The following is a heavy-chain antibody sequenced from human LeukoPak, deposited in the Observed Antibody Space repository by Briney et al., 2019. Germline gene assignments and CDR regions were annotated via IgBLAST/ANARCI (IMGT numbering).Heavy chain of an antibody. CDR2: IRYDGSNK. CDR1: GFTFSSYG. J-gene: IGHJ4*02. D-gene: IGHD3-22*01. V-gene: IGHV3-30*02. CDR3: AKDPTGYYYDSSGYLLPDY. Sequence: GGSLRLSCAASGFTFSSYGMHWVRQAPGKGLEWVAFIRYDGSNKYYADSVNGRFTISRDNSKNTLYLQMNSLRAEDTAVYYCAKDPTGYYYDSSGYLLPDYWXQGXLXTXSX.